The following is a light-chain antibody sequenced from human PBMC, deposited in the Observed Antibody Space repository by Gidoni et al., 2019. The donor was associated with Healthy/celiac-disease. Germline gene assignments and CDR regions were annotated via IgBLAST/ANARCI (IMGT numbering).Light chain of an antibody. CDR2: DAS. J-gene: IGKJ3*01. CDR3: QQRSNWPPKFT. CDR1: QSVSSY. Sequence: EIVLTQSPANRALSPGERATLSCRASQSVSSYLAWYQQKPGQAPRLLIDDASNRATGIPARFSGSGSATAFTLTISSLEPEDFAVYSCQQRSNWPPKFTFGPGTKVDIK. V-gene: IGKV3-11*01.